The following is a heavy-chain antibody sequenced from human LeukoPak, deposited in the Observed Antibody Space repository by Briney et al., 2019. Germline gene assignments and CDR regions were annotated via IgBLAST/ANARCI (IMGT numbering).Heavy chain of an antibody. CDR3: ARGRYYDFWSGYFGWFDP. CDR1: GGTFSSYA. J-gene: IGHJ5*02. CDR2: IIPIFGTA. D-gene: IGHD3-3*01. V-gene: IGHV1-69*05. Sequence: GASVKVSCKASGGTFSSYAISWVRQAPGQGLEWMGGIIPIFGTANYAQKFQGRVTITTDESTSTAYMELSSLRSEDTAVYYCARGRYYDFWSGYFGWFDPWGQGTLVTVSS.